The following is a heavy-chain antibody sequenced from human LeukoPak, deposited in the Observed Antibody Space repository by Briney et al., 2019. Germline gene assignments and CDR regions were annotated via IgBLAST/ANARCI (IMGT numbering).Heavy chain of an antibody. D-gene: IGHD4-17*01. V-gene: IGHV4-59*01. Sequence: SETLSLTCTVSGGSISSYYWSWIRQPPGKGLEWIGYIYYSGSTNYNPSLKSRVTISVDTSKNQFSLKLSSVTVADTAVYYCARDTTHYYYYMDVWGKGTTVTVSS. CDR2: IYYSGST. J-gene: IGHJ6*03. CDR1: GGSISSYY. CDR3: ARDTTHYYYYMDV.